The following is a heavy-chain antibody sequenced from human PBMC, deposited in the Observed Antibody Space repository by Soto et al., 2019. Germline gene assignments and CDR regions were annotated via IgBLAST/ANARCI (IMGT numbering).Heavy chain of an antibody. D-gene: IGHD4-4*01. CDR2: ISYSGST. CDR1: GGSISSYY. J-gene: IGHJ6*02. CDR3: AREAGSNYYYFYALDV. V-gene: IGHV4-59*01. Sequence: SETLSLTCTVSGGSISSYYWSWIRQPPGKGLEWIGYISYSGSTNYNPSLKSRVTISVDTSTNQFSLKLSSVTASDTAVYYCAREAGSNYYYFYALDVWGQGTTVTVS.